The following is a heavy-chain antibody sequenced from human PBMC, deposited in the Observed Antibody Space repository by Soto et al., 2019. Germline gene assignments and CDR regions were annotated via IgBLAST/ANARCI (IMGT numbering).Heavy chain of an antibody. CDR2: IYHGGAT. Sequence: SETLSLTSTVSGGSLRSVSYYWIWIRQPPGKGLEWIGYIYHGGATTYNASLKSRVTISVDTSKNQFFLKVNSVTAADTAVYFCARDSSGRHDYWGQGTPVTVSS. D-gene: IGHD3-22*01. J-gene: IGHJ4*02. CDR3: ARDSSGRHDY. CDR1: GGSLRSVSYY. V-gene: IGHV4-61*01.